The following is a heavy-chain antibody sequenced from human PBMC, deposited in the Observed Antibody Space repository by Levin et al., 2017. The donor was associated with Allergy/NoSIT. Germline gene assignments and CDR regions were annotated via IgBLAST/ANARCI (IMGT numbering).Heavy chain of an antibody. CDR3: ARERDISGYYFPEY. J-gene: IGHJ4*02. V-gene: IGHV1-46*01. CDR1: GYTFASCS. CDR2: INPNGGTT. D-gene: IGHD3-22*01. Sequence: GASVKVSCKASGYTFASCSLHWVRQAPGQGLEWMGIINPNGGTTSYAQKFQGRVTVTRDTSTSTAYLELNSLRFEDTAVYYCARERDISGYYFPEYWGQGTLVTVSS.